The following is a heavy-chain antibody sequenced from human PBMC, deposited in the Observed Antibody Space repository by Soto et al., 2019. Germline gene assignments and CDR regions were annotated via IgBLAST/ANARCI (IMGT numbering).Heavy chain of an antibody. V-gene: IGHV3-73*02. D-gene: IGHD1-26*01. Sequence: DVQLVESGGGFVQPGGSLKLSCAASGFTFSGSALHWVRQASGKGLEWVGRIRSKANNYATVYAASVKGRFTLSRDDSKNTAFLQMNSLKTEDSAVYYCTRQVGATYNDYWGQGTLVTVSS. CDR1: GFTFSGSA. CDR3: TRQVGATYNDY. J-gene: IGHJ4*02. CDR2: IRSKANNYAT.